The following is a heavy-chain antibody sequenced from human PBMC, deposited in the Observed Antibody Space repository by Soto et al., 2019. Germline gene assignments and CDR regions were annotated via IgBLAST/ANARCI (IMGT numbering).Heavy chain of an antibody. CDR1: GDSVSSNSAA. CDR2: TYYRSKWYN. V-gene: IGHV6-1*01. J-gene: IGHJ6*02. CDR3: ARVQYDILTGYQTYYYYYGMDV. Sequence: QVQLQQSGPGLVKPSQTLSLTCAISGDSVSSNSAAWNWIRQSPSRGLEWLGRTYYRSKWYNDYAVSAKSRITFNPDTSKNHFSLQLNSVTPEDTAVYYCARVQYDILTGYQTYYYYYGMDVWGQGTTVTVSS. D-gene: IGHD3-9*01.